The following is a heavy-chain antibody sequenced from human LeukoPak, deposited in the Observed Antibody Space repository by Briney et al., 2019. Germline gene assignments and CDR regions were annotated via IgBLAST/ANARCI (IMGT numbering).Heavy chain of an antibody. D-gene: IGHD2-15*01. CDR2: IRSDGNVK. CDR1: GFTFSTYG. J-gene: IGHJ4*02. V-gene: IGHV3-30*02. Sequence: PGGSLRLSCAASGFTFSTYGMHWVRQAPGKGLEWVTFIRSDGNVKYYADSVKGRFTISRDNSKSTLYLQMNSLRAEDTAVYYCAQERDRRGYFDYWGQGTLVTVSS. CDR3: AQERDRRGYFDY.